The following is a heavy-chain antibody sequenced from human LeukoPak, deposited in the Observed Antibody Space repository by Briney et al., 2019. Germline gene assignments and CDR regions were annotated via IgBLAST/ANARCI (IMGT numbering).Heavy chain of an antibody. V-gene: IGHV3-11*01. D-gene: IGHD2-8*02. Sequence: GGSLRLSCEASGFTFNDYYMSWIRQAPGKGLEWISYISSTGFRTYYAASVKGRFTISRDNTKNSLFLQMSGLRAEDTAVYFCASLVVNAGKFAVSSNAFDVWGQGTVVTVSS. J-gene: IGHJ3*01. CDR3: ASLVVNAGKFAVSSNAFDV. CDR2: ISSTGFRT. CDR1: GFTFNDYY.